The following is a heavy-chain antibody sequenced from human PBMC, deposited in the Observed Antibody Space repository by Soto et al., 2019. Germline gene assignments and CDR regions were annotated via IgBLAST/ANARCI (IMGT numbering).Heavy chain of an antibody. CDR3: ASTASIAAAKVGDAFDI. CDR2: IIPILGIA. D-gene: IGHD6-13*01. Sequence: SVKVSCKASGGTFSSYTISWVRQAPGQGLEWMGRIIPILGIANYAQKFQGRVTITADKSTSTAYMELSSLRSEDTAVYYCASTASIAAAKVGDAFDIWGQGTMVTVSS. CDR1: GGTFSSYT. V-gene: IGHV1-69*02. J-gene: IGHJ3*02.